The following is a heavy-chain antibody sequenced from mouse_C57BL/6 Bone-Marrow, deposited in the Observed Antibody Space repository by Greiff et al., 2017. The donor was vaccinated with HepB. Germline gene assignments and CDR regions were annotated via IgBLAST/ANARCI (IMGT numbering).Heavy chain of an antibody. CDR1: GFTFSSYA. J-gene: IGHJ4*01. CDR2: ISDGGSYT. Sequence: EVQVVESGGGLVKPGGSLKLSCAASGFTFSSYAMSWVRQTPEKRLEWVATISDGGSYTDYPDNVKGRFTIARDNAKNNLYLQMSHLKSEDTAMYCGARDSRDDYAMDYWGQGTSVTVSS. V-gene: IGHV5-4*01. CDR3: ARDSRDDYAMDY. D-gene: IGHD3-3*01.